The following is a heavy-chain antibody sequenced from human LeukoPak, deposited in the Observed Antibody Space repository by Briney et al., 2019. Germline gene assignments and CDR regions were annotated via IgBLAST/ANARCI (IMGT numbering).Heavy chain of an antibody. CDR3: VRHGPHDRYYFDY. CDR2: ISDSGRNI. D-gene: IGHD1-1*01. V-gene: IGHV3-48*03. J-gene: IGHJ4*02. CDR1: GFTFNGYD. Sequence: GGSLRLSCAASGFTFNGYDMDWVRQAPGKGLEWVSYISDSGRNIFYADSVKGRFTISRDNAKNSLYLQMKSLRAEDTAVYYCVRHGPHDRYYFDYWGQGALVSVSS.